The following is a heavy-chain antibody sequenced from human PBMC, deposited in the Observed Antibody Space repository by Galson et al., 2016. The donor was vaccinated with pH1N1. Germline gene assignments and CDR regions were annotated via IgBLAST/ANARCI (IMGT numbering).Heavy chain of an antibody. J-gene: IGHJ5*01. D-gene: IGHD3-22*01. V-gene: IGHV1-69*05. CDR2: ITPVFGTA. CDR3: ARDGYRIDYGSSDYDPNWFDS. Sequence: SVKVSCKASGGTFSNYGINWVRQAPGQGLEWMGGITPVFGTANYAQKFYAQKFQGRLTITTDERTTTVYMELSSLRSEDTAVYYCARDGYRIDYGSSDYDPNWFDSWGQGTLVSVSA. CDR1: GGTFSNYG.